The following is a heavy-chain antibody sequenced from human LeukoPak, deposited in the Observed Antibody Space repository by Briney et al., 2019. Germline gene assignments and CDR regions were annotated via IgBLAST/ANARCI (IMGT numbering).Heavy chain of an antibody. J-gene: IGHJ4*02. Sequence: GGSLRLSCAASGFTFSSYSMNWVRQAPGKGLEWVSSISSSSSYIYYADSVKGRFTISRDNAKNSLYLQMNSLRAEDTAVYYCARVTPTEITMIVVVITHLDYWGQGTLVIVSS. CDR1: GFTFSSYS. CDR3: ARVTPTEITMIVVVITHLDY. V-gene: IGHV3-21*01. CDR2: ISSSSSYI. D-gene: IGHD3-22*01.